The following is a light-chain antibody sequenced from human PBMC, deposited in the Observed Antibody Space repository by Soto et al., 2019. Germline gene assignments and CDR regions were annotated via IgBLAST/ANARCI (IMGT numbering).Light chain of an antibody. V-gene: IGLV2-18*02. CDR3: SSYTGNSYV. Sequence: QSALTQPPSVSGSPGQSVTISCTGTSTDFVGYNRVSWYQQPPGTAPKLMIYEVSKRPSGVPDRFSGSKSGNTASLTISGLQAADEADYDCSSYTGNSYVFGTGTKVTVL. CDR1: STDFVGYNR. J-gene: IGLJ1*01. CDR2: EVS.